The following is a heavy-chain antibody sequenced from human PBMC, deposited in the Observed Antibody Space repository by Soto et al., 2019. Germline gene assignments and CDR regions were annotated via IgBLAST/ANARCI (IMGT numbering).Heavy chain of an antibody. D-gene: IGHD2-2*01. V-gene: IGHV3-74*01. CDR1: GFTFSSHW. Sequence: LRLSCAASGFTFSSHWMNWVRQAPGKGLVWVSRISGDGRTTSHADSVKGRFTISRDNPMNTLYLQMNSLRAEDTAVYYCARGVPNCSSSSCYFDFWGQGILVTVSS. CDR3: ARGVPNCSSSSCYFDF. J-gene: IGHJ4*02. CDR2: ISGDGRTT.